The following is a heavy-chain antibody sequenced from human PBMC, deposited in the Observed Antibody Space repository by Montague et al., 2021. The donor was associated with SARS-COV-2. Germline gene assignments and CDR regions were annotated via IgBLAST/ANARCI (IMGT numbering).Heavy chain of an antibody. Sequence: SETLSLTCAVYGGSFSVYYWSWIRQPPGKGLEWIGEINHSGSTNYNPSLKSRVTISVDTSKNQCSLKLSSVTAADTAVYYCARGLSGRLWFGELLFWFDPWGQGNLVTVSS. D-gene: IGHD3-10*01. CDR3: ARGLSGRLWFGELLFWFDP. V-gene: IGHV4-34*01. CDR2: INHSGST. CDR1: GGSFSVYY. J-gene: IGHJ5*02.